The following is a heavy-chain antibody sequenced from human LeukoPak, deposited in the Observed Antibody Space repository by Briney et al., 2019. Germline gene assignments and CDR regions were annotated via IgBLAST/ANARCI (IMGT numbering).Heavy chain of an antibody. V-gene: IGHV1-3*01. CDR1: GYTFTSYA. J-gene: IGHJ3*02. D-gene: IGHD6-13*01. CDR2: INAGNGNT. CDR3: ASPGVAAAAPDAFDI. Sequence: EASVKVSCKASGYTFTSYAMHWVRQAPGQRLEWMGWINAGNGNTKYSQKFQGRVTITRDTSASTAYMELSSLRSEDTAVYYCASPGVAAAAPDAFDIWGQGTMVTVSS.